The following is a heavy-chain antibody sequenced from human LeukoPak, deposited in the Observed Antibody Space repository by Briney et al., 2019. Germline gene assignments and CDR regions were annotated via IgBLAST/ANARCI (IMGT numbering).Heavy chain of an antibody. CDR3: AKSVGATGRRYFDY. CDR1: GFTFSSYA. D-gene: IGHD1-26*01. CDR2: ISGSGGST. J-gene: IGHJ4*02. V-gene: IGHV3-23*01. Sequence: GSLRLSCAASGFTFSSYAMSWIRQAPGKGLEWVSAISGSGGSTYYADSVKGRFTISRDNSKNTLYLQMNSLRAEDTAVYYCAKSVGATGRRYFDYWGQGTLVTVPS.